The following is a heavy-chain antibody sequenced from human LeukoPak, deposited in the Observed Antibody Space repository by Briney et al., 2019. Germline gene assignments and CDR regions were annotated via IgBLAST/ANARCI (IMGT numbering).Heavy chain of an antibody. Sequence: GASVEVSCKASGYTFTSYDINWVRQAPGQGLEWMGWINPNTGGTNYAQKFQGRVTMTRDTSIGTAYMELNGLRSDDTAVYYCARDLETNWNYDVAYWGQGTLVTVSS. V-gene: IGHV1-2*02. CDR3: ARDLETNWNYDVAY. D-gene: IGHD1-7*01. J-gene: IGHJ4*02. CDR1: GYTFTSYD. CDR2: INPNTGGT.